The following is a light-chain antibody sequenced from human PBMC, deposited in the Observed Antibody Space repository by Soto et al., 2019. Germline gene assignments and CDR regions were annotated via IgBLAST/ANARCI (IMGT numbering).Light chain of an antibody. V-gene: IGKV3-11*01. CDR3: QQRSNWPPT. CDR2: DAS. CDR1: QSVSSF. Sequence: EIVLTQSPATLSLSPGERATLSCRASQSVSSFLAWYQQRPGQPPRLLIYDASTRATGIPTKFSGSGSGTDFTLTINTLEPEDFAVYYCQQRSNWPPTFXGGTKVDIK. J-gene: IGKJ4*01.